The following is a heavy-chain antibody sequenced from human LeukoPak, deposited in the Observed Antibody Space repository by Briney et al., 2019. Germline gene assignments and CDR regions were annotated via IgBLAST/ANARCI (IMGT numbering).Heavy chain of an antibody. V-gene: IGHV3-74*01. D-gene: IGHD3-3*01. CDR1: GFTFSSYW. CDR3: ARDVLRFLEWSLPFDY. CDR2: INTDGSST. J-gene: IGHJ4*02. Sequence: GGSLRLSCAASGFTFSSYWMHWVRQAPGKGLVWVSRINTDGSSTSYADSVKGRFTISRDNAKNTLYLQMNSLRAEDTAVYYCARDVLRFLEWSLPFDYWGQGTLVTVSS.